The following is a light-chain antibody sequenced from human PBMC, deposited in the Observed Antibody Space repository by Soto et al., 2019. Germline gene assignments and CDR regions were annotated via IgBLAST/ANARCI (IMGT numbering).Light chain of an antibody. Sequence: IQMTQSPSSLSASVVDRVTITCRASQGISNYLAWYQQKPGKVPKLLIYDASSLESGVPSRFSGSGSGTEFTLTISSLQPDDFATYYCQQYNSYWTFGQGTKVDIK. CDR3: QQYNSYWT. V-gene: IGKV1-13*02. J-gene: IGKJ1*01. CDR2: DAS. CDR1: QGISNY.